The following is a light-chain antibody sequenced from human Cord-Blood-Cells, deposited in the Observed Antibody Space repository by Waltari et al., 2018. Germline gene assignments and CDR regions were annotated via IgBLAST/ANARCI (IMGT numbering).Light chain of an antibody. J-gene: IGKJ2*01. CDR3: QKYNSAPYT. CDR1: QGISNY. CDR2: AAS. Sequence: DIQMTQSPSSLSASVGDRVTMTCRARQGISNYFAWYQQKPGNVPKLLIYAASTLQSVVPARFSGSGSGTDFTLTISSLQPEDVATYYCQKYNSAPYTFGQGTKLEIK. V-gene: IGKV1-27*01.